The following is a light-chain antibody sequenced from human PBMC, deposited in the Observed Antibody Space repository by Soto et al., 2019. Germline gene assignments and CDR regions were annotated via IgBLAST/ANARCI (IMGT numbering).Light chain of an antibody. Sequence: DIPVTRAPSTLSASVGDRVTITFPAGESISRWLAWYQQKPGKAPKLLIYKASSLESGVPSRFSGSGSGTEFTLTISSLQPDDFATYYCQHYNSYSEAFGQGTKVDIK. V-gene: IGKV1-5*03. CDR3: QHYNSYSEA. CDR2: KAS. CDR1: ESISRW. J-gene: IGKJ1*01.